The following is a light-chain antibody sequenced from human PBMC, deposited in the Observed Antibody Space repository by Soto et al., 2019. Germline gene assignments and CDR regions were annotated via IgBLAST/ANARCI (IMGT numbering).Light chain of an antibody. J-gene: IGKJ1*01. CDR3: QQYYNWPRT. V-gene: IGKV3-15*01. CDR1: QSLGSD. Sequence: EIVIAQFSGTLSLSPGDTATLSCRASQSLGSDLAWYQQKPGQAPRLLIFGASARPTGIPARISGSGSGTEFTLTISSLRSEDFAVYFCQQYYNWPRTFGQGTKVDIK. CDR2: GAS.